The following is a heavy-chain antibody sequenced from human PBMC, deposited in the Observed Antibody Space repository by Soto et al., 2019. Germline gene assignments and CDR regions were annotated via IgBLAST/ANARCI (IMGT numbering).Heavy chain of an antibody. J-gene: IGHJ6*02. CDR1: GFTFNSYG. V-gene: IGHV3-33*03. CDR2: IWYDGSNK. CDR3: AIDSSGGVGYYYYGMDV. Sequence: GGSLGLSCAASGFTFNSYGMHWVRQAPGKGLEWVAVIWYDGSNKYYADSVKGRFTISRDNAKNSLYLQMNSLRAEDTAVYYCAIDSSGGVGYYYYGMDVWGQGTTVTVSS. D-gene: IGHD3-22*01.